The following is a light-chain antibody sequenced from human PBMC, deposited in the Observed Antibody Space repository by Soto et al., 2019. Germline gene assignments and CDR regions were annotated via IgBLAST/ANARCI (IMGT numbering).Light chain of an antibody. J-gene: IGKJ1*01. V-gene: IGKV2-28*01. CDR3: MQALQTPT. CDR2: LGS. Sequence: DIVMTQSPLSLPVTPGEPASISCRSSQSLLHSNGYNYLDWYLQKPGQSPQLLIYLGSNRASGVPDRFSGSGSGKYFTLKISRVEAEDVGVYYCMQALQTPTFGQGTKVEIK. CDR1: QSLLHSNGYNY.